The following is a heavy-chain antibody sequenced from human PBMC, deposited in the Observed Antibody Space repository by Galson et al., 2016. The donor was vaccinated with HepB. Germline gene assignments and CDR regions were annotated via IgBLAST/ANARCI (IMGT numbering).Heavy chain of an antibody. CDR1: GFSLTTTGVG. CDR3: AHGSGWLFDY. D-gene: IGHD6-19*01. J-gene: IGHJ4*02. CDR2: IYWDDDK. Sequence: PALVKPTQTLTLTCTFSGFSLTTTGVGVAWIRQPPGKALEWLGIIYWDDDKRYSPSLKSRLNITGDSSKNRVVLAMTNMSPVDTATYYCAHGSGWLFDYWGQGTLVTVSS. V-gene: IGHV2-5*02.